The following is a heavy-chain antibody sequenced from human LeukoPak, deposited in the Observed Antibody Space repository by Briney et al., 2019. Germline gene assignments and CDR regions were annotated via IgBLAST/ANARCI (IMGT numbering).Heavy chain of an antibody. V-gene: IGHV4-39*07. J-gene: IGHJ2*01. CDR1: GGSISSSSYY. CDR3: ARDGMTTVTPFDL. Sequence: SSETLSLTCTVSGGSISSSSYYWGWIRQSPGKGLEWIGSIYYSGSTYYNPSLKSRVTISVDTSKNQFSLKLSSVTAADTAVYYCARDGMTTVTPFDLWGRGTLVTVSS. CDR2: IYYSGST. D-gene: IGHD4-11*01.